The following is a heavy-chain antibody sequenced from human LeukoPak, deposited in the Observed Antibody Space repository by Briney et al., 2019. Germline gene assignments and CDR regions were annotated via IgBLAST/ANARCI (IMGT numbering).Heavy chain of an antibody. CDR2: ISYSGST. J-gene: IGHJ4*02. V-gene: IGHV4-59*01. CDR3: ARGDDYKSTLFDY. CDR1: GGSISGYY. Sequence: SETLSLACTVSGGSISGYYWNWIRQPPGKGLEWIGYISYSGSTNYNPSLKSRVTISLDTSKKQFSLKLYSATAADTAVYYCARGDDYKSTLFDYWGQGTLVTVSS. D-gene: IGHD5-12*01.